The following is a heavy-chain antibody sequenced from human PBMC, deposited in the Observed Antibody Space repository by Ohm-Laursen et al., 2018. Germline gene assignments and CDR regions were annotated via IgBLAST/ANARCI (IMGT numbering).Heavy chain of an antibody. D-gene: IGHD6-13*01. CDR1: GGSFSGYY. Sequence: SDTLSLTCAVYGGSFSGYYWSWIRQTPGKGLEWIGEVNHSGSTNYNPSLKSRVTISVDTSTNQFSLKLTSVTAADTAVYYCAGTDIAAAGLDSWGQGTLVTVSS. CDR3: AGTDIAAAGLDS. V-gene: IGHV4-34*01. J-gene: IGHJ4*02. CDR2: VNHSGST.